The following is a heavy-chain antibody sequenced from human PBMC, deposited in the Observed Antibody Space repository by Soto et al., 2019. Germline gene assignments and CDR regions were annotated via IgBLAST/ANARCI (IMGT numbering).Heavy chain of an antibody. CDR1: GFTFTSSA. Sequence: SVKVSCKASGFTFTSSAVQWVRQARGQRLEWIGWIVVGSGNTNYAQKFQERVTITRDMSTSTAYMELSSLRSEDTAVYYCAALYDSSGLPIDYWGQGTRGTVS. CDR2: IVVGSGNT. CDR3: AALYDSSGLPIDY. V-gene: IGHV1-58*01. D-gene: IGHD3-22*01. J-gene: IGHJ4*02.